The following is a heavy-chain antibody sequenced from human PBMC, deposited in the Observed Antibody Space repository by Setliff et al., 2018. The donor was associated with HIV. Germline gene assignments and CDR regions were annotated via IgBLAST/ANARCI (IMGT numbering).Heavy chain of an antibody. V-gene: IGHV1-2*02. CDR3: ARDPFLRDYYYYMDV. Sequence: ASVKVSCKASGYTFTGYYMHWVRQAPGQGLEWMGWINPNSGGTNYAQKFQGRVTMTRDTSISTAYMELSRLSSDDTAVYYCARDPFLRDYYYYMDVWGKGTTVTVSS. CDR2: INPNSGGT. J-gene: IGHJ6*03. CDR1: GYTFTGYY.